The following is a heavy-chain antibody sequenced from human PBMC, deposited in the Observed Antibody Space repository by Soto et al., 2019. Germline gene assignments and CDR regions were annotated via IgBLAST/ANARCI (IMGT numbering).Heavy chain of an antibody. Sequence: GSLRLSCAASGFTFSSYGMHWVRNAPGKGLEWVAVIWYDGSNKYYADSVKGRFTISRDNSKNTLYLQVNSLRAEDTAVYYCARDYYDSSRYYSWYYGLDVWGQGTTVTVS. CDR2: IWYDGSNK. CDR3: ARDYYDSSRYYSWYYGLDV. J-gene: IGHJ6*02. D-gene: IGHD3-22*01. V-gene: IGHV3-33*01. CDR1: GFTFSSYG.